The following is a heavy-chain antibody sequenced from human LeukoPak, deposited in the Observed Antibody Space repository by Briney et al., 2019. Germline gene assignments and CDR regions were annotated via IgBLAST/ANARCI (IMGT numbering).Heavy chain of an antibody. CDR1: GGSFSGCY. V-gene: IGHV4-34*01. CDR3: ARGLYSGSQRRFDP. J-gene: IGHJ5*02. CDR2: INHSGST. D-gene: IGHD1-26*01. Sequence: SETLSLTCAVYGGSFSGCYWSWIRQPPGKGLEWIGEINHSGSTYYNPSLKSRVTISVDTSKNQFSLKLNSVTAADTAVYYCARGLYSGSQRRFDPWGQGTLVTVSS.